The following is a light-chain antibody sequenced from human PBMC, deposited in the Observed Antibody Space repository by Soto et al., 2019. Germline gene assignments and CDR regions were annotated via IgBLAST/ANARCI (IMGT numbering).Light chain of an antibody. V-gene: IGKV3-11*01. CDR3: PQSSNRPNT. J-gene: IGKJ2*01. CDR2: DAS. CDR1: QSVSSY. Sequence: EIVLTQSPATLSLSPGERATLSCRASQSVSSYLAWYQQKPGQAPRLLIYDASNRATGIPARFSGSGSGTDFTFTISSLEPEDHPVYYCPQSSNRPNTFGQGTKLEIE.